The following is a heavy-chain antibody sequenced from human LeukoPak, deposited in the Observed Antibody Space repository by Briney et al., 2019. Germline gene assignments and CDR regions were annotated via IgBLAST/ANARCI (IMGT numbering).Heavy chain of an antibody. CDR3: ARSGYYYDSSDLIDY. CDR2: INSDGSST. V-gene: IGHV3-74*01. D-gene: IGHD3-22*01. CDR1: GFTFSSYW. J-gene: IGHJ4*02. Sequence: GRSLRLSCAASGFTFSSYWMHWVRQAPGKGLVWVSRINSDGSSTSYADSVKGRFTVSRDNAKNTLYLQMNSLRAEDTAVYYCARSGYYYDSSDLIDYWGQGTLVTVSS.